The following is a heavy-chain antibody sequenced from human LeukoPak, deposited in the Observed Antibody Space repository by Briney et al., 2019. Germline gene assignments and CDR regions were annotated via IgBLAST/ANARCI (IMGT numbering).Heavy chain of an antibody. CDR1: GYTFTGYY. J-gene: IGHJ6*02. D-gene: IGHD3-16*02. CDR3: ARERVITFGGVIAFIYYGMDV. Sequence: ASVKVSCKASGYTFTGYYMHWVRQAPGQGLEWMGWINPNSGGTNYAQKFQGWVTMTRDTSISTAYMELSRLRSDDTAVYYCARERVITFGGVIAFIYYGMDVWGQGTTVTVSS. V-gene: IGHV1-2*04. CDR2: INPNSGGT.